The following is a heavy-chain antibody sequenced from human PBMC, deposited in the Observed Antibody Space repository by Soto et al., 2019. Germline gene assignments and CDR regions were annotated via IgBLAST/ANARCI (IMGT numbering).Heavy chain of an antibody. V-gene: IGHV1-18*04. Sequence: ASVKVSCKXSGYTFTSFGISWVRQAPGQGLEWMGWISGNDGNKNYAQKIQGRVTMTTDTSTSTAYMELRSLRSDDTAVHYCARDPTVVSPDAFDIWGQGTMVTVSS. CDR1: GYTFTSFG. D-gene: IGHD4-17*01. CDR3: ARDPTVVSPDAFDI. J-gene: IGHJ3*02. CDR2: ISGNDGNK.